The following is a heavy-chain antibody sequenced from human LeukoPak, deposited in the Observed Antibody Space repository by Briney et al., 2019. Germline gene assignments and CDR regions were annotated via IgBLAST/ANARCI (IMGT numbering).Heavy chain of an antibody. CDR2: VKSKNDGGTT. CDR1: GFTFSTTW. V-gene: IGHV3-15*01. D-gene: IGHD1-1*01. J-gene: IGHJ4*02. CDR3: TTVSATGTPFL. Sequence: GGPLRLSCAASGFTFSTTWMTWVRQAPGKGLEWVGRVKSKNDGGTTDFAAPVKGRFTISRDDSKDTVYLQMNSLKTEDTAVYYCTTVSATGTPFLWGQGTLVTVSS.